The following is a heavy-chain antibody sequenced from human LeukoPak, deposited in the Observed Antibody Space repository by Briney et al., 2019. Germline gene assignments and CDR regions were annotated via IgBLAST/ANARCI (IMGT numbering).Heavy chain of an antibody. V-gene: IGHV1-69*13. D-gene: IGHD2-8*01. CDR1: GGSLSSYT. Sequence: SVKVSCKASGGSLSSYTISWVRQAPEQGLEWMAGIIPIFGTANYAQKFQGRVTITADESTSTAYMELRSLRSEDAAVYYCARSSLVTVYAIARMAVWGKGTTVTVSS. CDR3: ARSSLVTVYAIARMAV. J-gene: IGHJ6*03. CDR2: IIPIFGTA.